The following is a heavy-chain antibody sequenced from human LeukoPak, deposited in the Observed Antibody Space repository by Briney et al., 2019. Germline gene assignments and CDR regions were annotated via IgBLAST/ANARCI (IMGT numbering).Heavy chain of an antibody. CDR1: GYTFTGYY. Sequence: GASVKVSCKASGYTFTGYYMHWVRQAPGQGLEWMGWINPNSGGTNYAQKFQGRVTMTRDTSIGTAYMELGRLRSDDTAVYYCARGEVVVVAATPGYYYYMDVWGKGTTVTISS. CDR3: ARGEVVVVAATPGYYYYMDV. CDR2: INPNSGGT. V-gene: IGHV1-2*02. J-gene: IGHJ6*03. D-gene: IGHD2-15*01.